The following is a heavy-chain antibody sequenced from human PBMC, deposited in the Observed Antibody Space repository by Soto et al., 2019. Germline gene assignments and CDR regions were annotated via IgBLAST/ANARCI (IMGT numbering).Heavy chain of an antibody. Sequence: GASVRVSCKASGYTFTSYGISWVRQAPGQGLEWMGRISAYNGNTNYAQKLQGRVTMTTDTSTSTAYMELRSLRSDDTAVYYCARDLGTVTRDAFDIWGQGTMVTVSS. CDR2: ISAYNGNT. CDR1: GYTFTSYG. D-gene: IGHD4-17*01. V-gene: IGHV1-18*01. CDR3: ARDLGTVTRDAFDI. J-gene: IGHJ3*02.